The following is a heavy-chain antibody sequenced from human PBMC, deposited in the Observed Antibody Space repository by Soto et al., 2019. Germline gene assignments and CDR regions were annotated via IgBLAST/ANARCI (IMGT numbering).Heavy chain of an antibody. Sequence: PSETLSLTCAVSGYSISSGYYWGWSRQPPGKGLECIGSIYHSGSTYYNPSLKSRVTISVDTSKNQFSLKLSSVTAADTAVYYCARGPYGSGSYYKGYYYYGMGVWGQGTTVTVSS. J-gene: IGHJ6*02. CDR2: IYHSGST. CDR3: ARGPYGSGSYYKGYYYYGMGV. CDR1: GYSISSGYY. D-gene: IGHD3-10*01. V-gene: IGHV4-38-2*01.